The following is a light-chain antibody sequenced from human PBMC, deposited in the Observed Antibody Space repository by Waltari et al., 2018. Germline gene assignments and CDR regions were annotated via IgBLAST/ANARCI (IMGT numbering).Light chain of an antibody. J-gene: IGKJ2*01. CDR3: QQYNSYSS. CDR2: KAS. V-gene: IGKV1-5*03. Sequence: DIQMTQSPSTLSASVGDRVTITCRASQSISSWLAWYQQKPGKAPKLLIYKASSLESGVPSRFSGSGSGTEFTLTISSLQPDGFATYYCQQYNSYSSFGQGTKLEIK. CDR1: QSISSW.